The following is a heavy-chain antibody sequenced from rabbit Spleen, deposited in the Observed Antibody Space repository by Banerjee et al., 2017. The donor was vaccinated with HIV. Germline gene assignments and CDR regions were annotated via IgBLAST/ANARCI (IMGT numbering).Heavy chain of an antibody. CDR2: INIVTGKD. Sequence: QSLEESGGDLVKPGASLTLTCTASGFSFSNSDFMYWVRQAPGKGLEWIACINIVTGKDVYASWAKGRFTISRTSSITVTLQMTSLTAADTATYFCARDPIGIIGWNFYLWGQGTLVTVS. D-gene: IGHD1-1*01. J-gene: IGHJ6*01. CDR1: GFSFSNSDF. V-gene: IGHV1S40*01. CDR3: ARDPIGIIGWNFYL.